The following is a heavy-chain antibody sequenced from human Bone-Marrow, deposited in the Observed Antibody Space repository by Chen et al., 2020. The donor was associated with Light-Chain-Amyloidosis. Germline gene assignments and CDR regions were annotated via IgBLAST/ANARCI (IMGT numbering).Heavy chain of an antibody. Sequence: SGPEEKKPGESLKISCKGSGSTFPNYWIGWVRQMPGKGLEWMGVIYPDDSDARYSPSFEGQVTISADKSITTAYLQWRSLTASDTAMYYCARRRDGYNLDYWGQGTLVTVSS. CDR2: IYPDDSDA. CDR3: ARRRDGYNLDY. CDR1: GSTFPNYW. D-gene: IGHD5-12*01. J-gene: IGHJ4*02. V-gene: IGHV5-51*01.